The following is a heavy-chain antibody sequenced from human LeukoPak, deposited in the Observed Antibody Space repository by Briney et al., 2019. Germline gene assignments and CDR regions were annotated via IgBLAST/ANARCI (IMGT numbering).Heavy chain of an antibody. J-gene: IGHJ5*02. CDR3: ARETYSYDTNWFDP. D-gene: IGHD5-18*01. CDR1: GGSFSGYY. V-gene: IGHV4-59*01. CDR2: IHYSGST. Sequence: PSETLSLTCAVYGGSFSGYYWSWIRQPPGKGLEWIGYIHYSGSTNYNPSLKSRVTISVDTSKNQFSLKLSSVTAADTAVYYCARETYSYDTNWFDPWGQGTLVTVSS.